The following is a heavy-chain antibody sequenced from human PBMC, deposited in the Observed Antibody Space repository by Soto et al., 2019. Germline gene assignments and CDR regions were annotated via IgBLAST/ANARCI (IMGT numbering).Heavy chain of an antibody. Sequence: SETLALTCAFYGGSFSGYYWSWIRQPPGKGLEWIGEINHSGSTNYNPSLKSRVTISVDTSKNQFSLKLSSVTAADTAVDYCARAGGPSYDLGSGYLVWVSLDAWGEGTLVTVS. CDR3: ARAGGPSYDLGSGYLVWVSLDA. V-gene: IGHV4-34*01. D-gene: IGHD3-3*01. CDR2: INHSGST. J-gene: IGHJ5*02. CDR1: GGSFSGYY.